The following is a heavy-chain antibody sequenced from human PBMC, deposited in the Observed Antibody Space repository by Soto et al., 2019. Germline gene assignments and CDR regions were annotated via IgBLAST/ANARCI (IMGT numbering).Heavy chain of an antibody. V-gene: IGHV3-23*01. D-gene: IGHD3-3*01. Sequence: GGSLRLSCAASGFTFSNYAMSWVRQAPGKGLEWVSGISGSGGGITDHADSVKGRFTISRDNFKNTLYLEMNSLRAEDTAVYYCAKNRVFWSGFWNSWGQGTLVTVSS. J-gene: IGHJ5*02. CDR2: ISGSGGGIT. CDR1: GFTFSNYA. CDR3: AKNRVFWSGFWNS.